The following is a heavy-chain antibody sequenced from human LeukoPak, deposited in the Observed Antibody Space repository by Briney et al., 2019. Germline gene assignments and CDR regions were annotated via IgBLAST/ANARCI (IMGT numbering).Heavy chain of an antibody. CDR3: ARIVYDFAGGYYYYMDV. CDR1: GGTFSSYA. D-gene: IGHD5/OR15-5a*01. Sequence: SVKVSCKASGGTFSSYAISWVRQAPGQGLEWMGGIIPIFGTANYAQKFQGRVTITTDESKSTAYMELSGLRSEDTPVYYCARIVYDFAGGYYYYMDVWGKGTTVTVSS. J-gene: IGHJ6*03. V-gene: IGHV1-69*05. CDR2: IIPIFGTA.